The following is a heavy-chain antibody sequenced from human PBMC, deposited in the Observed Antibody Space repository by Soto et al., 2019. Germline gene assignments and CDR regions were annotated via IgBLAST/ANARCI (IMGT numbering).Heavy chain of an antibody. CDR1: GGTFSSYT. CDR3: AGNIAVAANDY. J-gene: IGHJ4*02. V-gene: IGHV1-69*02. D-gene: IGHD6-19*01. Sequence: QVQLVQSGAEVKKPGSSVKVSCKASGGTFSSYTISWVRQAPGQGVEWMGRIIPILGIANYAQKFQGRVTITADKSTSTAYIELSSLRSEDTAVYYCAGNIAVAANDYWGQGTLVTVSS. CDR2: IIPILGIA.